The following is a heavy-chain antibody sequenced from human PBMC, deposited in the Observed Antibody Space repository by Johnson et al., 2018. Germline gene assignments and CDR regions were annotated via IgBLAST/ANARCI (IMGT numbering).Heavy chain of an antibody. CDR2: LYHSGST. Sequence: QVQLQESGPGLVKPSGTLSLTCAVSGGSISSSNWWSWVRQPPGKGLEWIGELYHSGSTNYNPSLKSRVTISVDKSKNQFSLKLSSVTAADPAVYYCAREGRDGYNSKAFDIWGQGTMVTVSS. CDR1: GGSISSSNW. J-gene: IGHJ3*02. V-gene: IGHV4-4*02. D-gene: IGHD5-24*01. CDR3: AREGRDGYNSKAFDI.